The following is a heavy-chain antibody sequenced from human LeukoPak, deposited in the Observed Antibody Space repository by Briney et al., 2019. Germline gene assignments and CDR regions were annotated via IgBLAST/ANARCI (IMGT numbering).Heavy chain of an antibody. J-gene: IGHJ6*02. CDR1: GFTFSIYA. Sequence: GGSLRLSCAASGFTFSIYAMHWVRQAPGKGLEWVAVISYDGSNKYYADSVKGRFTISRDNSKNTLYLQMNSLRAEDTAVYYCARDRIYCSSTSCYGEAYYYYYGMDVWGQGTTVTVSS. V-gene: IGHV3-30-3*01. CDR3: ARDRIYCSSTSCYGEAYYYYYGMDV. CDR2: ISYDGSNK. D-gene: IGHD2-2*01.